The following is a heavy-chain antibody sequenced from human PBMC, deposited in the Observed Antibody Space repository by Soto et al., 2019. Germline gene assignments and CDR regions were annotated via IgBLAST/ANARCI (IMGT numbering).Heavy chain of an antibody. D-gene: IGHD3-3*01. CDR2: ISGSGGST. CDR3: AKDRAGGYYDFWSGYGSDP. CDR1: GFTFSSYA. V-gene: IGHV3-23*01. Sequence: PGGSLRLSCAASGFTFSSYAMSLVRQAPGKGLEWVSAISGSGGSTYYADSVKGRFTISRDNSKNTLYLQMNSLRAEDTAVYYCAKDRAGGYYDFWSGYGSDPWGQGTLLTVSS. J-gene: IGHJ5*02.